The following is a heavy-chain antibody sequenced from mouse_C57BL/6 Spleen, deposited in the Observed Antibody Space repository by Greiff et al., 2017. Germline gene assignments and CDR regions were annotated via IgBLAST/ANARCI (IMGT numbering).Heavy chain of an antibody. J-gene: IGHJ3*01. CDR3: AVNYSNYGSWFAY. D-gene: IGHD2-5*01. CDR2: INPNYGTT. CDR1: GYSFTDYN. V-gene: IGHV1-39*01. Sequence: EVQLQQSGPELVKPGASVKISCKASGYSFTDYNMNWVKQSNGKSLEWIGVINPNYGTTSYNQKFKGKDTLTIDQSSSTAYMQLNSLTSEDSAVYYCAVNYSNYGSWFAYWGQGTLVTVSA.